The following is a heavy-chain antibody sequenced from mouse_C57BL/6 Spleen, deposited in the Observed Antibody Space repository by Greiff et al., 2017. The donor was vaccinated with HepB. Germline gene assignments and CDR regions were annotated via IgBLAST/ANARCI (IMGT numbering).Heavy chain of an antibody. Sequence: DVMLVESGGGLVKPGGSLKLSCAASGFTFSSYTMSWVRQTPEKRLEWVATISGGGGNTYYPDSVKGRFTISRDNAKNTLYLQMSSLRSEDTALYYCARQAYYGSSLDYWGQGTTLTVSS. CDR1: GFTFSSYT. D-gene: IGHD1-1*01. J-gene: IGHJ2*01. V-gene: IGHV5-9*01. CDR2: ISGGGGNT. CDR3: ARQAYYGSSLDY.